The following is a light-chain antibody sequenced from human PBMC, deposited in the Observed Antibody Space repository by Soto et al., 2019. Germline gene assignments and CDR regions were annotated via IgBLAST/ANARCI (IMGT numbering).Light chain of an antibody. CDR1: SSDVGGYNY. Sequence: QSVLTQPASVSGSPGQSITISCTGTSSDVGGYNYVSWYQQHTDKAPKLMICDVSNRPSGVSNRFSASKSGNTASLTISALQAEDETDYYCCSYTSHNTYVFGTGTKVTVL. CDR3: CSYTSHNTYV. CDR2: DVS. V-gene: IGLV2-14*01. J-gene: IGLJ1*01.